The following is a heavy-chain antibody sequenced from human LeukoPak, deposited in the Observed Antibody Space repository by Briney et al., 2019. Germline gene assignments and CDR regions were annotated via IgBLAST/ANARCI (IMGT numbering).Heavy chain of an antibody. Sequence: GGSLRLSCVASGFGVSSNYMTWVRQAPGKGLEWVSLIYSGGSTDYADSVKGRFTISRHNSENTVYLQMTTLRPGDTAVYYCAREGYGEWYGMDVWGQGTTVTVS. V-gene: IGHV3-53*04. J-gene: IGHJ6*02. CDR3: AREGYGEWYGMDV. D-gene: IGHD4-17*01. CDR2: IYSGGST. CDR1: GFGVSSNY.